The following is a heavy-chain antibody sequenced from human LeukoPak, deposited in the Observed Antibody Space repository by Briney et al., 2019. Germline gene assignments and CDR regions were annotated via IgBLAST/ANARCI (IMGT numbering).Heavy chain of an antibody. CDR1: GFTFSSHG. D-gene: IGHD3-10*01. V-gene: IGHV3-30*18. CDR2: ISFDGSNK. CDR3: AKDWAYGLGSHVNWFDP. Sequence: GGTLRLSCAASGFTFSSHGMYWVCQAPHKGLGRVSVISFDGSNKYYADSVKGRFTISRDNSKNTLYLLMNSLRAEDTAVYYCAKDWAYGLGSHVNWFDPWGQGTLVTVSS. J-gene: IGHJ5*02.